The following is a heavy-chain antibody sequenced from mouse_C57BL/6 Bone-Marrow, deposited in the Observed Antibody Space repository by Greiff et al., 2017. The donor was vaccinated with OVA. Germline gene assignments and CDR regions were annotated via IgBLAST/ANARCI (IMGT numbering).Heavy chain of an antibody. CDR2: IYPGGGYT. V-gene: IGHV1-63*01. CDR1: GYTFTNYW. Sequence: LVESGAELVRPGTSVKMSCKASGYTFTNYWIGWAKQRPGHGLEWIGDIYPGGGYTNYNEKFKGKATLTADKSSSTAYMQLSSLTTEDSAIYYCARFITTVVADAMDYWGQGTSVTVSS. CDR3: ARFITTVVADAMDY. J-gene: IGHJ4*01. D-gene: IGHD1-1*01.